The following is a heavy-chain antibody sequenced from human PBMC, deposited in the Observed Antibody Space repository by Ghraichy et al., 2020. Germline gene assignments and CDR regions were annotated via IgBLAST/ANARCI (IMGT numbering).Heavy chain of an antibody. D-gene: IGHD3-16*01. CDR3: ARAVLLWGRYYYYGMDV. CDR1: GGSFSGYY. CDR2: INHSGST. V-gene: IGHV4-34*01. J-gene: IGHJ6*02. Sequence: SETLSLTCAVYGGSFSGYYWSWIRQPPGKGLEWIGEINHSGSTNYNPSLKSRVTISVDTSKNQFSLKLSSVTAADTAVYYCARAVLLWGRYYYYGMDVWGQGTTVTVSS.